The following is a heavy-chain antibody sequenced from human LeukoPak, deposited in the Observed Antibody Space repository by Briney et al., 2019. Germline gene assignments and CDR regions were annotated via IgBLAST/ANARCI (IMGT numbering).Heavy chain of an antibody. CDR1: GGSISSSSYY. J-gene: IGHJ5*02. V-gene: IGHV4-61*05. CDR3: AKGGSWFDP. Sequence: PSETLSLTCTVSGGSISSSSYYWTWIRQPPGKGLEWIGYISYSGSTNYNPSLKSRVTISVDTSKNQVSLKLSSVTAADTAVYYCAKGGSWFDPWGQGTLVTVSS. CDR2: ISYSGST. D-gene: IGHD3-16*01.